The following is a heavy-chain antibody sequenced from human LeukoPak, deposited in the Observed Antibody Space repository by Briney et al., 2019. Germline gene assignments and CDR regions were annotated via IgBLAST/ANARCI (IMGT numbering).Heavy chain of an antibody. CDR2: IRYDGSNK. CDR3: AKDRCSNGVGCYYYYMDV. V-gene: IGHV3-30*02. CDR1: GFSFSVNG. Sequence: GGSLRLSCAASGFSFSVNGMHWVRQAPGKGLEWVAFIRYDGSNKYYADSVKGRFTISRDNSKNTLYLQMNSLRAEDTAVYYCAKDRCSNGVGCYYYYMDVWGKGTTVTISS. D-gene: IGHD2-8*01. J-gene: IGHJ6*03.